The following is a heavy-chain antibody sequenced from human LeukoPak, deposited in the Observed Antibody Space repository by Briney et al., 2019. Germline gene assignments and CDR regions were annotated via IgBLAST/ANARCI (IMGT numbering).Heavy chain of an antibody. V-gene: IGHV4-39*01. CDR2: IYYSGGS. D-gene: IGHD5-12*01. CDR1: GGSISSNNYY. J-gene: IGHJ5*02. Sequence: SETLSLTCTVSGGSISSNNYYWGWIRQPPGKGLEWIGNIYYSGGSYYNPSLKSRVTISVDTSKNQFSLKLSSVTAADTAVYYCARHEYSGYVESWGQGTLVTVSS. CDR3: ARHEYSGYVES.